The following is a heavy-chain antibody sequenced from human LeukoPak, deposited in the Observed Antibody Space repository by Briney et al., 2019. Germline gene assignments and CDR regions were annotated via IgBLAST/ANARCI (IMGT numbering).Heavy chain of an antibody. CDR2: ISSSSSYI. Sequence: GGSLRLSRAASGFTFSSYSMNWVRQAPGKGLEWVSSISSSSSYIYYADSVKGRFTISRDNAKNSMYLQMNSLRAEDTAVYYCARDYRSGWYPFFDYWGQGTLVTVSS. D-gene: IGHD6-19*01. J-gene: IGHJ4*02. CDR3: ARDYRSGWYPFFDY. CDR1: GFTFSSYS. V-gene: IGHV3-21*01.